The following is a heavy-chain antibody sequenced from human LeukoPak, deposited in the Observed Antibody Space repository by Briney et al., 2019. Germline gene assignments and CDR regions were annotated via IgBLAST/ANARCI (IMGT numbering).Heavy chain of an antibody. CDR1: GPSLSAFP. CDR2: MTGGGGAI. J-gene: IGHJ3*02. D-gene: IGHD2-21*01. V-gene: IGHV3-23*01. Sequence: SLRPSRVPAGPSLSAFPLGSVRHDAGGGLGWVSSMTGGGGAISYAESVEGPFTLSRDTSRNTVHLQMDSLRGADPGMYFCAKELVPRRRTVGFDMWGQGTMVTVSS. CDR3: AKELVPRRRTVGFDM.